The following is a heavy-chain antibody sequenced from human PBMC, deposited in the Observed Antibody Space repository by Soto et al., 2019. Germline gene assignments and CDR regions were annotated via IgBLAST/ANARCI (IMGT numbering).Heavy chain of an antibody. D-gene: IGHD6-6*01. CDR2: ISAYNGNT. V-gene: IGHV1-18*01. CDR3: ARDLLGIAALNNWFDP. CDR1: GYTFTIYG. J-gene: IGHJ5*02. Sequence: ASVKVSCKASGYTFTIYGISWVRQAPGQGLEWMGWISAYNGNTNYAQKLQGRVTMTTDTSTSTAYMELRSLRSDDTAVYYCARDLLGIAALNNWFDPWGQGTLVTVSS.